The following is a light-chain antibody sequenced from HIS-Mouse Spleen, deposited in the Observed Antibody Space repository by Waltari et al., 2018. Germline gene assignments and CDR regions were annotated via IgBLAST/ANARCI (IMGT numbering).Light chain of an antibody. CDR3: SSYAGSNNLV. CDR1: SSYVRGYNY. CDR2: EVS. J-gene: IGLJ2*01. Sequence: QSALTQPPSASGSPGQSVTIPCTGTSSYVRGYNYVSWYQQHPGKAPKLMIYEVSKRPSGVPDRFSGSKSGNTASLTVSGLQAEDEADYYCSSYAGSNNLVFGGGTKLTVL. V-gene: IGLV2-8*01.